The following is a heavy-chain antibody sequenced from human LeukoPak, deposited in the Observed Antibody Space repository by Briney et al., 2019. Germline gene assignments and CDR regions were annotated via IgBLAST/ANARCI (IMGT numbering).Heavy chain of an antibody. D-gene: IGHD3-10*01. CDR2: IIPILGIA. V-gene: IGHV1-69*04. Sequence: ASVKVSCKASGGTFSSYAISWVRQALGQGLEWMGRIIPILGIANYAQKFQGRVTITADKSTSTAYMELSSLRSEDTAVYYCAREVGNYYGSGNLYYWGQGTLVTVSS. CDR3: AREVGNYYGSGNLYY. CDR1: GGTFSSYA. J-gene: IGHJ4*02.